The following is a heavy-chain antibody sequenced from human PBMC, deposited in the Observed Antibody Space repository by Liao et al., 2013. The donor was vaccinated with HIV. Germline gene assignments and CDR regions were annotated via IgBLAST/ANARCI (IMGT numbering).Heavy chain of an antibody. V-gene: IGHV4-34*01. Sequence: QVQLQESGPGLVKPSETLSLTCAVYGGSFSGYYWSWIRQPPGKGLEWIGEINRSGSTNYNPSLKSRVTISVETSKNQFSLKLSSVTAADTAVYYCARGFRLRLGLVDYWGQGNPGHRLL. J-gene: IGHJ4*02. CDR2: INRSGST. CDR3: ARGFRLRLGLVDY. D-gene: IGHD3-16*01. CDR1: GGSFSGYY.